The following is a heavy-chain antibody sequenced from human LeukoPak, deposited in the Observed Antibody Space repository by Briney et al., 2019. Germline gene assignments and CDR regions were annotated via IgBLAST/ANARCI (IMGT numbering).Heavy chain of an antibody. CDR3: ARDLHGGNSYAFDI. CDR2: ISSSSSYI. J-gene: IGHJ3*02. V-gene: IGHV3-21*01. Sequence: GGSLRLSCAASGFTFSSYSMNWVRQAPGKGLEWVSSISSSSSYIYYADSVRGRFTISRDNTKNSLYLQMNSLRAEDTAVYYCARDLHGGNSYAFDIWGQGTMVTVSS. CDR1: GFTFSSYS. D-gene: IGHD4-23*01.